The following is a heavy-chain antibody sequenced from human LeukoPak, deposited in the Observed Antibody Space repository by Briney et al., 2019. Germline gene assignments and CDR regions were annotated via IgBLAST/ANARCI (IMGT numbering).Heavy chain of an antibody. D-gene: IGHD1-14*01. J-gene: IGHJ4*02. CDR3: ARAYRSYYVDY. Sequence: GGSLRLSCAASGFTFSDYYMSWIRQAPGKGLERVSYITSSASTISYADSVKGRFTISRDNAKNSLYLQMNSLRAEDTAVYYCARAYRSYYVDYWGQGTLVTVSS. CDR1: GFTFSDYY. CDR2: ITSSASTI. V-gene: IGHV3-11*01.